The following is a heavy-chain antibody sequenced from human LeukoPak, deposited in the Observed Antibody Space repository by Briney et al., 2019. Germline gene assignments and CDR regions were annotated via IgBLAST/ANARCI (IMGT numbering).Heavy chain of an antibody. CDR2: ISYDGSNK. J-gene: IGHJ6*02. CDR1: GFTFSSYG. Sequence: PGGSLRLSCAASGFTFSSYGMHWVRQAPGKGLEWVAVISYDGSNKYYADSVKGRFTISRDNSKNTLYLQMNSLRAEDTAVYYCAKATMIVVEPSYYGMDVWGQGTTVTVSS. V-gene: IGHV3-30*18. D-gene: IGHD3-22*01. CDR3: AKATMIVVEPSYYGMDV.